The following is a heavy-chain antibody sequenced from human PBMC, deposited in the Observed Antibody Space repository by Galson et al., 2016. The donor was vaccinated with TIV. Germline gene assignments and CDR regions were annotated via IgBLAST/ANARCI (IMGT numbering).Heavy chain of an antibody. Sequence: SVKVSCKASGYIFTTYAIHWVRQAPGQRLEWMGWINAGNGNTKYSQTFQGRVTFTRDTSASTAYMELSSLRSADTAVYYCAREGLMAVACPNWFDPWGQGTLVTVSS. CDR1: GYIFTTYA. CDR2: INAGNGNT. V-gene: IGHV1-3*01. D-gene: IGHD6-19*01. J-gene: IGHJ5*02. CDR3: AREGLMAVACPNWFDP.